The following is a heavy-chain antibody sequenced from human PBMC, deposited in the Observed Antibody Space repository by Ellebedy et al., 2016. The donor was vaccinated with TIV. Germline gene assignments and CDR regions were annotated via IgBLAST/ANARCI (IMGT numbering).Heavy chain of an antibody. CDR1: GFTFSSYS. J-gene: IGHJ6*02. D-gene: IGHD3-16*01. CDR3: ARDLGPWRDYYYYGMDV. CDR2: ISSSSSYI. Sequence: GGSLRLXXAASGFTFSSYSMNWVRQAPGKGLEWVSSISSSSSYIYYADSVKGRFTISRDNAKNSLYLQMNSLRAEDTAVYYCARDLGPWRDYYYYGMDVWGQGTTVNVSS. V-gene: IGHV3-21*01.